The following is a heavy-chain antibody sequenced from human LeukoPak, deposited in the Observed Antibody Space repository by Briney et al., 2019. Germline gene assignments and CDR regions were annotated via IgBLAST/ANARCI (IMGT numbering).Heavy chain of an antibody. D-gene: IGHD5-24*01. CDR2: ISAYNGNT. CDR3: ARDFGDGYNFSGGDDAFDI. CDR1: GYTFTSYG. V-gene: IGHV1-18*01. J-gene: IGHJ3*02. Sequence: ASVKVSCKASGYTFTSYGISWVQQAPGQGLEWMGWISAYNGNTNYAQKLQGRVTMTTDTSTSTAYMELRSLRSDDTAVYYCARDFGDGYNFSGGDDAFDIWGQGTMVTVSS.